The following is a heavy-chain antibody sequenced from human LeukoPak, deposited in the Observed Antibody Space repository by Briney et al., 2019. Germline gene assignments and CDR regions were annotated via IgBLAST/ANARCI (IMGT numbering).Heavy chain of an antibody. CDR2: IKQDGSEK. J-gene: IGHJ5*02. V-gene: IGHV3-7*03. D-gene: IGHD3-3*01. CDR3: ARDLAPWSGCGP. Sequence: GGSLRLSCSASGFTFSSYAMHWVRQAPGKGLEWVANIKQDGSEKYYVDSVKGRFTISRDNAKNSLYLQMNSLRAEDTAVYYCARDLAPWSGCGPWGQGTLVTVSS. CDR1: GFTFSSYA.